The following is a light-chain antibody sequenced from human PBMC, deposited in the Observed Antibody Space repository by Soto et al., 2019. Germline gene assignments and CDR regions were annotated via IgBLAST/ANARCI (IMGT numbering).Light chain of an antibody. CDR3: QQYGRSPLFVR. CDR2: DAS. Sequence: EIVLTQSPDTLSLSPGERATLSCRTSQNVNSNFLAWYQQKPGQAPRLLFYDASTRAAGVPDRFRGGGSGTDFTLTITRLEPEDFAIYYCQQYGRSPLFVRFCQGTRVGVK. CDR1: QNVNSNF. J-gene: IGKJ2*01. V-gene: IGKV3-20*01.